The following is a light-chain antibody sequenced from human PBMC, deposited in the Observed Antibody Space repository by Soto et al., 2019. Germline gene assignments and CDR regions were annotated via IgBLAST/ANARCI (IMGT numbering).Light chain of an antibody. J-gene: IGKJ4*01. V-gene: IGKV3-20*01. CDR3: HPYSRSPVTFSPLT. Sequence: EILLTQTPATLSLSPGERVTLSCRDSQNIGETYLPWYQQKPGQAPRLLIYGVSARGTGISDRFSASGSGTDFTLTISRLEPDDFAVYYCHPYSRSPVTFSPLTFGGGSKVEI. CDR2: GVS. CDR1: QNIGETY.